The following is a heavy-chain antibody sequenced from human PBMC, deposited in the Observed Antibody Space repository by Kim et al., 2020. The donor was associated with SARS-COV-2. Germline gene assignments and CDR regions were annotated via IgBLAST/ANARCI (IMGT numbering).Heavy chain of an antibody. V-gene: IGHV1-18*04. J-gene: IGHJ6*02. Sequence: ASVKVSCKASGYTFTSYGISWVRQAPGQGLEWMGWISAYNGNTNYAQKLQGRVTMTTDTSTSTAYMELMSLRSDDTAVYYCARDYMVGFGELSVPYYYYYGMDVWGQGTTVTVSS. D-gene: IGHD3-10*01. CDR2: ISAYNGNT. CDR1: GYTFTSYG. CDR3: ARDYMVGFGELSVPYYYYYGMDV.